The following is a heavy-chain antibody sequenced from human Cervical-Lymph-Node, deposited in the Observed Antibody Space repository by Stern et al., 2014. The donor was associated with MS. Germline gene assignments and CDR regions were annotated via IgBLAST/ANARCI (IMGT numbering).Heavy chain of an antibody. CDR1: GGTFNVYA. CDR3: ARDGRHTYHYGLDV. V-gene: IGHV1-69*01. J-gene: IGHJ6*02. D-gene: IGHD3-10*01. CDR2: IIPIIGTA. Sequence: MQLVESGAEVKKPGSSVKISCKASGGTFNVYAINWLRQAPGQGLEWMGGIIPIIGTANYAQKFQGRVTITADESTRTSSMQLSSLRSGDTAVYYCARDGRHTYHYGLDVWGQGTTVTVSS.